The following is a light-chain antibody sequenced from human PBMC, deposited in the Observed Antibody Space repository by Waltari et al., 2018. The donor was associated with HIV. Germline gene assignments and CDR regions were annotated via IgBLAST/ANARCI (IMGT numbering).Light chain of an antibody. J-gene: IGLJ2*01. CDR3: QAWDRSNVV. CDR1: RLGDQY. V-gene: IGLV3-1*01. Sequence: SYELTQPPSVSVSPGQTASITCSGDRLGDQYACWYQQKPGQSPVLVIYQDIKRPSGIPERFSGSNSGNTATLTVSGTQPMDEADYYCQAWDRSNVVFGGGTKLTVL. CDR2: QDI.